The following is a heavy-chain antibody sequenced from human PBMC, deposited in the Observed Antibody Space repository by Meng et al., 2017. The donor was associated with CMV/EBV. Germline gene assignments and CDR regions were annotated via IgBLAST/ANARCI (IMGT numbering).Heavy chain of an antibody. D-gene: IGHD5-12*01. V-gene: IGHV3-30*02. CDR3: AKDSGYDSSLYYYYYGMDV. J-gene: IGHJ6*02. CDR2: IRYDGSNK. CDR1: GFTFSSYG. Sequence: GGSLRLSCAASGFTFSSYGMHWVRQAPGKGLEWVAFIRYDGSNKYYADSVKGRFTISRDNSKNTLYLQMNSLRAEDTAVYYCAKDSGYDSSLYYYYYGMDVWGQGTTVTVSS.